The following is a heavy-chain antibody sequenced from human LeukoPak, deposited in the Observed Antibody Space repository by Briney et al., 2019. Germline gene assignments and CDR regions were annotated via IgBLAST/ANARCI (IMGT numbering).Heavy chain of an antibody. CDR3: ATSWGPDTSAFRWGRDGMDV. CDR1: GFTFSDYA. V-gene: IGHV3-23*01. CDR2: ISKSGDHT. Sequence: QPGRSLRLSCAASGFTFSDYAMSWVRQAPGKGLEWVSAISKSGDHTYYAASAKGRFTIYRDNSKNTQYLQMNSLRAEDTAVYYCATSWGPDTSAFRWGRDGMDVWGQGTTVIVS. D-gene: IGHD3-16*01. J-gene: IGHJ6*02.